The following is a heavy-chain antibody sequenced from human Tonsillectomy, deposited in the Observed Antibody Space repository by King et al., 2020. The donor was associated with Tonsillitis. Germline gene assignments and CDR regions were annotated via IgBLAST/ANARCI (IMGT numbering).Heavy chain of an antibody. CDR3: AKGITMVRGVDEDFDH. CDR2: ISYDGSNK. Sequence: VQLVESGGGVVQPGRSLRLSCAASGFTFSSYGMHWVRQAPGKGLEWVAVISYDGSNKYYADSVKGRFTISRDNSKNTLYLQMNSLRAEDTAVYYCAKGITMVRGVDEDFDHWGQGTPVPVSP. CDR1: GFTFSSYG. J-gene: IGHJ4*02. V-gene: IGHV3-30*18. D-gene: IGHD3-10*01.